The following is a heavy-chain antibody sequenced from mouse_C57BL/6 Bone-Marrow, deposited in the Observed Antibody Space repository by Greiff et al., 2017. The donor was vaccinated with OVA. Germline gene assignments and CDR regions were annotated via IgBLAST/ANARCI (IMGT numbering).Heavy chain of an antibody. Sequence: EVQLQESGPVLARPGASVKMSCTASGYTFTSYWMHWVKQRPGQGLEWIGAIYPGNSDTSYNQKFKGKAKLTAVTYASTAYMELSSLTNEDSAVYYCTRRGSSLDYWGQGTTLTVSS. CDR3: TRRGSSLDY. J-gene: IGHJ2*01. CDR1: GYTFTSYW. CDR2: IYPGNSDT. D-gene: IGHD1-1*01. V-gene: IGHV1-5*01.